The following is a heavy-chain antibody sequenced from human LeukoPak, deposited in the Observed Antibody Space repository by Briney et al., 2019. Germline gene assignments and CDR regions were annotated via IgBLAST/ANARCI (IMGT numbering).Heavy chain of an antibody. CDR1: GFTFSSYG. J-gene: IGHJ4*02. Sequence: PGGSLRLSCAVSGFTFSSYGMHWVRQAPGKGLEWVAVISYDGSNEYYADSVMGRFTISRDNSKNTMYLQMNSLRTEDTAVYYCARGEAARHFDYWGQGTLVTVSS. CDR2: ISYDGSNE. CDR3: ARGEAARHFDY. D-gene: IGHD6-6*01. V-gene: IGHV3-30*03.